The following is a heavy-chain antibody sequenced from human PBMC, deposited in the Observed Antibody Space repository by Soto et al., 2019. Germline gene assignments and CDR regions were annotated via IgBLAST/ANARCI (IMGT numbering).Heavy chain of an antibody. D-gene: IGHD3-22*01. V-gene: IGHV1-18*01. Sequence: VKVSCKASGYTFTRYGISWVRQAPGQGLEWMGWISAYNGNTNYAQKLQGRVTMTTDTSTSTAYMELRSLRSDDTAVYYCAREYYYDSSGPLAFQHWGQGTLVTVSS. CDR1: GYTFTRYG. CDR2: ISAYNGNT. J-gene: IGHJ1*01. CDR3: AREYYYDSSGPLAFQH.